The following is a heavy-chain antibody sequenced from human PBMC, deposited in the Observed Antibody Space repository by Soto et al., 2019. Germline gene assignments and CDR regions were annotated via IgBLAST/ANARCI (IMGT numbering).Heavy chain of an antibody. CDR1: GFSLSTSGVG. CDR2: IYWDDDK. CDR3: AHAEGYCISTSCYAFDY. V-gene: IGHV2-5*02. D-gene: IGHD2-2*01. Sequence: QITLKESGPTLVKPTQTLTLTCTFSGFSLSTSGVGVGWIRQPPGKALEWLALIYWDDDKRYSPSLKSRLTITKDTSKTQVVLTMTNMDPVDTATYYCAHAEGYCISTSCYAFDYWGQGTLVTVSS. J-gene: IGHJ4*02.